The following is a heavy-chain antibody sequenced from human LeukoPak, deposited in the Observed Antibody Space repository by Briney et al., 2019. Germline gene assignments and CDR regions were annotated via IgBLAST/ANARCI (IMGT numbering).Heavy chain of an antibody. CDR3: ARDTGRTYFDY. D-gene: IGHD1-14*01. J-gene: IGHJ4*02. CDR1: GFTVSSNY. Sequence: GGSLRLSCAASGFTVSSNYMSWVRQAPGKGLEWVSVIYSGGSTYYADSVKGRFTISRDNSKNTLYLQMNSLRVEDTAVYCCARDTGRTYFDYWGQGTLVTVSS. CDR2: IYSGGST. V-gene: IGHV3-53*01.